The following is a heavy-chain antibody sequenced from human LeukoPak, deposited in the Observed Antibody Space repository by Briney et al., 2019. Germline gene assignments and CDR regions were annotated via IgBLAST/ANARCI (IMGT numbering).Heavy chain of an antibody. Sequence: SETLSLTCTVSGGSISSGGYYWSWIRQHPGKGLEWIGYIYYSGGTYYNPSLKSRVTISVDTSKNQFSLKLSSVTAADTAVYYCARGHGDYEYDYWGQGTLVTVSS. CDR3: ARGHGDYEYDY. CDR2: IYYSGGT. CDR1: GGSISSGGYY. V-gene: IGHV4-31*03. D-gene: IGHD4-17*01. J-gene: IGHJ4*02.